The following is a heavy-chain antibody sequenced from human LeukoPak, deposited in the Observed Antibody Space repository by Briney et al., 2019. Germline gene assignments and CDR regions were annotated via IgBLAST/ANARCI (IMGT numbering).Heavy chain of an antibody. CDR3: ARHRAQLWPHGGMDV. D-gene: IGHD5-18*01. Sequence: SETLSLTCTVSGGSISSYYWSSIRQPPGKGLEWIGYIYYSGSTNYNASLKSRVTTSVDTSKNQFSLKPSSVTAADTAVYYCARHRAQLWPHGGMDVWGQGTTVTVSS. CDR2: IYYSGST. CDR1: GGSISSYY. V-gene: IGHV4-59*08. J-gene: IGHJ6*02.